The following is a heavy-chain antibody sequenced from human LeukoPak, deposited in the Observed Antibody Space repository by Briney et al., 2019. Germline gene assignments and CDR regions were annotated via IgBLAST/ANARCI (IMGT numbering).Heavy chain of an antibody. CDR2: IWYDGSYK. CDR1: GFTFSNCG. V-gene: IGHV3-33*06. CDR3: AKDFYVGPVLARYFDY. D-gene: IGHD2-8*02. J-gene: IGHJ4*02. Sequence: GRSLRLSCAASGFTFSNCGVHWVRQAPGKGLELVAVIWYDGSYKYYADSVKGRFTISRDNSKNTLYLQMNSLRAEDTAVYYCAKDFYVGPVLARYFDYWGQGTLVTVSS.